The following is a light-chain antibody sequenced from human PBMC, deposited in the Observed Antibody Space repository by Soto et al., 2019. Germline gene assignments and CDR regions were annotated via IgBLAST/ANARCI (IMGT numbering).Light chain of an antibody. V-gene: IGKV1-5*03. Sequence: DIQMTQSPSTLSASVGDRVTITCRASQSISTWLAWYQQKAGKAPKLLIYKASSLESGVPSRFSGSGSGTEFTLTISSLQPEDFATYYCQQYNAYPWTFGQGTKVDIK. CDR2: KAS. J-gene: IGKJ1*01. CDR3: QQYNAYPWT. CDR1: QSISTW.